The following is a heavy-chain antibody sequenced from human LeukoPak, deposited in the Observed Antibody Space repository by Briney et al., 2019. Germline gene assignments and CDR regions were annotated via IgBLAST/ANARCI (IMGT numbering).Heavy chain of an antibody. J-gene: IGHJ3*02. CDR1: GFTFGNSA. CDR2: ISYDGSNK. V-gene: IGHV3-30-3*01. Sequence: GGSLRLSCASSGFTFGNSAMHWVRQAPGKGLEWVAVISYDGSNKYYADSVKGRFTISRDNSKNTLYLQMNSLRSEDTAVYYCARKDFTFLVVGPPYDAFDMWGQGTMVTVSS. CDR3: ARKDFTFLVVGPPYDAFDM. D-gene: IGHD3-22*01.